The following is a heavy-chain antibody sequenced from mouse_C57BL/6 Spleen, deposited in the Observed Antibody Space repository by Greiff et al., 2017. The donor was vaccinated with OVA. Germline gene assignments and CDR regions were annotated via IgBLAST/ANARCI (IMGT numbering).Heavy chain of an antibody. CDR1: GYTFTSYW. CDR3: ARKGYDAMDY. Sequence: QVHVKQPGAELVKPGASVKLSCKASGYTFTSYWMHWVKQRPGQGLEWIGMIHPNSGSTNYNEKFKSKATLTVDKSSSTAYMQLSSLTSEDSAVYYCARKGYDAMDYWGQGTSVTVSS. D-gene: IGHD2-10*02. V-gene: IGHV1-64*01. CDR2: IHPNSGST. J-gene: IGHJ4*01.